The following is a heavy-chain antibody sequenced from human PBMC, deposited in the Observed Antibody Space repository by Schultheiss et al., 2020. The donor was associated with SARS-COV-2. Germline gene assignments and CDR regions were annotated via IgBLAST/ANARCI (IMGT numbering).Heavy chain of an antibody. J-gene: IGHJ4*02. CDR2: IYYSGST. Sequence: SETLSLTCTVSGGSISSGDYYWSWIRQPPGKGLEWIGYIYYSGSTYYNPSLKSRITISVDTSKNQFSLKLSSVTAADTAGYYCAREDITMVQSSTRYYFDYWGQGTLVTVSS. CDR1: GGSISSGDYY. CDR3: AREDITMVQSSTRYYFDY. V-gene: IGHV4-30-4*01. D-gene: IGHD3-10*01.